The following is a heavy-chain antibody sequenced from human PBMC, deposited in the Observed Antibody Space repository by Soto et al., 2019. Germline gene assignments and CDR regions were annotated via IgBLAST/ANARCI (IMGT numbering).Heavy chain of an antibody. CDR3: ARGPLYYYGSGSRYFDY. J-gene: IGHJ4*02. V-gene: IGHV4-34*01. Sequence: QVQLQQWGAGLLKPSETLSLTCAVYGGSFSGYYWSWIRQPPGKGLEGIGEINNSGSTNYNPSLKSRVTISVDPSKNQFSLKLSSVTAADTAVYYCARGPLYYYGSGSRYFDYWGQGTLVTVSS. D-gene: IGHD3-10*01. CDR1: GGSFSGYY. CDR2: INNSGST.